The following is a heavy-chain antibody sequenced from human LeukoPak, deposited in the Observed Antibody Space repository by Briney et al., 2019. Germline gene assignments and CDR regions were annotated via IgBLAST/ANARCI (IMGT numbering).Heavy chain of an antibody. CDR3: AYSKGYSYHFDY. Sequence: PSETLSLTCAVYGGSFSGYYWSWIRQPPGKGLEWIGEINHSGSTNYNPSLKSRVTISVDTSKNQFSLKLSSVTAADTAVYYCAYSKGYSYHFDYWGQGTLVTVSS. D-gene: IGHD5-18*01. J-gene: IGHJ4*02. V-gene: IGHV4-34*01. CDR2: INHSGST. CDR1: GGSFSGYY.